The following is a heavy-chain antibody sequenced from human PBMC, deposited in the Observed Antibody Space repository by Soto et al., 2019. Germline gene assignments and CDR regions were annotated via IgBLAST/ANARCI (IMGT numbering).Heavy chain of an antibody. CDR2: IYYGGST. CDR3: ARAADYGDYSFDY. Sequence: QVQLQESGPGLVKPSQTLSLTCTVSGDSISSVGYYWSWIRQHPGKGLEWIGYIYYGGSTYYNPSLKSRVTISLDASKNQFSLKLTSVTAADTAVFYCARAADYGDYSFDYWGQGTLVTVSS. D-gene: IGHD4-17*01. J-gene: IGHJ4*02. V-gene: IGHV4-31*03. CDR1: GDSISSVGYY.